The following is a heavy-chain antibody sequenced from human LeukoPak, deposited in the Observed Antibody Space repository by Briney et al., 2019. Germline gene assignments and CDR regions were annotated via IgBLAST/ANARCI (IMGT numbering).Heavy chain of an antibody. CDR1: GGSISSYY. J-gene: IGHJ4*02. V-gene: IGHV4-59*01. Sequence: SETLSLTCTVSGGSISSYYWSWIRQPPGKGLEWIGYIYYSGSTNYNPSLKSRVTISVDTSKNQFSLKLSSVTAADTAVYYCARDQAPDGSGSYPDYWGQGTLVTVSS. CDR3: ARDQAPDGSGSYPDY. CDR2: IYYSGST. D-gene: IGHD3-10*01.